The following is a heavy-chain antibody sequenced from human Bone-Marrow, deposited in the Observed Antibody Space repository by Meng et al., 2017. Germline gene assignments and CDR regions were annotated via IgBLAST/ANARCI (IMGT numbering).Heavy chain of an antibody. CDR1: GVSFSGSD. CDR2: IETKPNSYAT. Sequence: GGSLRLSCAVSGVSFSGSDIHWVRQASGKGPEWVGRIETKPNSYATSYAASVRGRFTISRDDSKNTAYLQMNSLKSEDTALYYCAKSPVDGYSSGWYWPHFDIWGQGTMVTVSS. J-gene: IGHJ3*02. CDR3: AKSPVDGYSSGWYWPHFDI. D-gene: IGHD6-19*01. V-gene: IGHV3-73*01.